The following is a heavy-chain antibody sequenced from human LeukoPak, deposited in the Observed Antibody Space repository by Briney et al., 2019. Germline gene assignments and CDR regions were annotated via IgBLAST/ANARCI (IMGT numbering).Heavy chain of an antibody. Sequence: PGGSLRLSCAASGFTFSSYSMNWVRQAPGKGLGWVSSISLSSTYIYYADSVKGRFTVSRDNAQNSLYLQLNSLRAEDTAVYYCAKIGPDDSSGPRAFDIWGHGTLITVSS. D-gene: IGHD3-22*01. CDR3: AKIGPDDSSGPRAFDI. CDR1: GFTFSSYS. CDR2: ISLSSTYI. J-gene: IGHJ3*02. V-gene: IGHV3-21*04.